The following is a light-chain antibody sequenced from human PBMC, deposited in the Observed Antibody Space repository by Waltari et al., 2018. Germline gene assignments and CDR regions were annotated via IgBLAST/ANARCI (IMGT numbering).Light chain of an antibody. CDR3: AAWDDSLNGIV. CDR2: SDN. CDR1: SSNIESNT. J-gene: IGLJ2*01. V-gene: IGLV1-44*01. Sequence: QSVPTQPPSASGTPGQRVAISCSGSSSNIESNTVNWDQQLPGTAPKLLIYSDNHRPSGVPDRFSGSNSGNSASLAISGLQSEDEADYYCAAWDDSLNGIVFGGGTKLTVL.